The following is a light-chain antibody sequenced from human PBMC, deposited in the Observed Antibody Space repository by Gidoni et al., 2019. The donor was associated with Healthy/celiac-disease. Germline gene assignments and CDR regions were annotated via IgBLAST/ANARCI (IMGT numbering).Light chain of an antibody. Sequence: EIVLTQSPATLSLSPGERATLSCRASPSVSSYLAWYQQKPGQAPRLLIYDASNRATGIPARFSGSGSGTDFTLTISSLEPEDFAVYYCQQRSKTFGGGTKVEIK. J-gene: IGKJ4*01. CDR1: PSVSSY. CDR2: DAS. CDR3: QQRSKT. V-gene: IGKV3-11*01.